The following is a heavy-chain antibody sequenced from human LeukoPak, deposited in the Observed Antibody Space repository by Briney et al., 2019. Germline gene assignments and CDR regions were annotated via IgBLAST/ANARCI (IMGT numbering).Heavy chain of an antibody. CDR3: TTGSGDYGLDY. Sequence: GGSLRLSCAASGFTFSNAWMSWVRQAPGKGLEWVGRIKSKTDGGTTDYAAPVKGRFTISRDEAKNTLYLQMNSLKTEDTAAYYCTTGSGDYGLDYWGQGTLVTASS. CDR2: IKSKTDGGTT. J-gene: IGHJ4*02. CDR1: GFTFSNAW. D-gene: IGHD4-17*01. V-gene: IGHV3-15*01.